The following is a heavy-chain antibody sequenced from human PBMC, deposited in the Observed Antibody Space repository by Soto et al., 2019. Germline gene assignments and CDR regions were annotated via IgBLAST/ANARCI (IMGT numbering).Heavy chain of an antibody. V-gene: IGHV4-39*01. D-gene: IGHD3-10*01. CDR1: GGSISSSRSY. CDR3: ASKTSTVVYYGSGSNIDY. CDR2: IYYSGST. J-gene: IGHJ4*02. Sequence: SETLSLTCTVSGGSISSSRSYWGWIRQPPGKGLEWIGSIYYSGSTYYNPSLKSRVTIAVDTSKNQFSLKLSSVTAADAAVYYCASKTSTVVYYGSGSNIDYWGQGTLVTVSS.